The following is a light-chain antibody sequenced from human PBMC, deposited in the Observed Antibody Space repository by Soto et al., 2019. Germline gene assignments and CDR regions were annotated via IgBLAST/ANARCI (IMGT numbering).Light chain of an antibody. Sequence: DIQMTQSPSTLSASAGDRVSITCRASQSISRQLAWYQQKPGKAPNLLIYQASNLGTGVPSRFTGSGSGTEFTLTMSSLQTDDLATYSCLQYQSYWTFGQGTKVEVK. CDR2: QAS. CDR1: QSISRQ. V-gene: IGKV1-5*03. CDR3: LQYQSYWT. J-gene: IGKJ1*01.